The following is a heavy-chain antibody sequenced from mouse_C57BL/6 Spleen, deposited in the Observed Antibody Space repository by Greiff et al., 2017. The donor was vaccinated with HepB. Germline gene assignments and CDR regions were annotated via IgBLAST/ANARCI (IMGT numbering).Heavy chain of an antibody. J-gene: IGHJ3*01. V-gene: IGHV1-61*01. Sequence: QVQLQQPGAELVRPGSSVKLSCKASGYTFTSYWMDWVKQRPGQGLEWIGNIYPSDSETHYNQKFKDKATLTVDKSSSTAYMQLSSLTSEDSAVYDCARRGKRLREGTGFAYWGQGTLVTVSA. CDR1: GYTFTSYW. CDR2: IYPSDSET. CDR3: ARRGKRLREGTGFAY. D-gene: IGHD2-4*01.